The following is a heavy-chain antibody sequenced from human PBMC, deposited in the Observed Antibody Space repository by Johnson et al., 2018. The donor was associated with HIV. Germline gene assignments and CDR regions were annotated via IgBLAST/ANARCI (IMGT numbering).Heavy chain of an antibody. CDR2: IWYDGSNK. Sequence: QMLLVESGGGVVQPGRSLRLSCAASGFTFSSYGMHWVRQAPGKGLEWVAVIWYDGSNKYYADSVKGRFTISRDNSKNTLYLQMNSLRAEDTAAYYCARIPGSGWEHDAFDIWGQGTMVTVSS. D-gene: IGHD6-19*01. CDR1: GFTFSSYG. V-gene: IGHV3-33*01. CDR3: ARIPGSGWEHDAFDI. J-gene: IGHJ3*02.